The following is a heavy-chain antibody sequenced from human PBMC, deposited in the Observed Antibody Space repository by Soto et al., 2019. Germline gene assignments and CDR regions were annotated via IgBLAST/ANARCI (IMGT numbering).Heavy chain of an antibody. Sequence: QVQLVQSGTEVKRPGDSVKVSCKASGYTFTGYYVHWVRQAPGQGLEWMGWINPNSGDTYLAQRFQGRVTMNRDKSRGTAYMELRGLTSDDTAEYYCAKGGAIVAAGTRVYLYNAMDVWGQGTTVTVSS. J-gene: IGHJ6*02. V-gene: IGHV1-2*02. CDR2: INPNSGDT. CDR1: GYTFTGYY. D-gene: IGHD1-26*01. CDR3: AKGGAIVAAGTRVYLYNAMDV.